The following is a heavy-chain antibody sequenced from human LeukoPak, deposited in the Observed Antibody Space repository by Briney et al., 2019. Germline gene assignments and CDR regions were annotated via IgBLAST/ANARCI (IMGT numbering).Heavy chain of an antibody. D-gene: IGHD3-22*01. CDR3: ARRSVRTTTYYYDSSGYYYDY. J-gene: IGHJ4*02. CDR2: IYPGDSDT. CDR1: GYSFTSYW. V-gene: IGHV5-51*01. Sequence: GESLKISCKGSGYSFTSYWIGWVRQMPGKGLEWMGIIYPGDSDTRYSPSFQGQVTISADKSISTAYLQWSSLKASDTAMYYCARRSVRTTTYYYDSSGYYYDYWGQRTLVTVSS.